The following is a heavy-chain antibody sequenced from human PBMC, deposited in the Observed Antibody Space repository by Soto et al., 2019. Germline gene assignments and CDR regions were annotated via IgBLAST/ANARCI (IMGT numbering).Heavy chain of an antibody. V-gene: IGHV3-30*18. CDR2: ISYDGRNK. CDR3: ANTDFDFLGATDI. Sequence: QVQLVESGGGVVQPGRSLRLSCAASGFSFSNFAMHWVRQPPGKGLEWVAIISYDGRNKYCADSVKGSFTISRDNSKNTLYLQMDSLRPEDTAVYYCANTDFDFLGATDIWGQGTMVTVS. D-gene: IGHD3-3*01. J-gene: IGHJ3*02. CDR1: GFSFSNFA.